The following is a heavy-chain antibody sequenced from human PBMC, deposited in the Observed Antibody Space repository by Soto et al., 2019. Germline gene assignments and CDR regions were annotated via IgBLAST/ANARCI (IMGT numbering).Heavy chain of an antibody. D-gene: IGHD6-19*01. V-gene: IGHV3-23*01. Sequence: EVQLLESGGGLGQPGGSLRLSCAASGFTFSSYAMSWVRQAPGKGLEWVSAISGSGGNTYYADSVKGRLTISRDNSKNTLYLQMNSLRAEDTAVYYCAKSVVGTFRGLDYWGQGTLVTVSS. CDR1: GFTFSSYA. CDR2: ISGSGGNT. J-gene: IGHJ4*02. CDR3: AKSVVGTFRGLDY.